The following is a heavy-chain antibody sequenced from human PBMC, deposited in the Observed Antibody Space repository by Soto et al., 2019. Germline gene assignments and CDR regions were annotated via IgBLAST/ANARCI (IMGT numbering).Heavy chain of an antibody. CDR3: ARSDSGWYKTYYYYGMDV. D-gene: IGHD6-19*01. V-gene: IGHV1-2*02. CDR1: GYTFTGYY. CDR2: INPNSGGT. Sequence: QVQLVQSGAEVKKPGASVKVSCKASGYTFTGYYMHWVRQAPGQGLEWMGWINPNSGGTNYAQKFQGRVTMTRDTSISTAYMELSRLRSDDTAVYYCARSDSGWYKTYYYYGMDVGGQGTTVTVAS. J-gene: IGHJ6*02.